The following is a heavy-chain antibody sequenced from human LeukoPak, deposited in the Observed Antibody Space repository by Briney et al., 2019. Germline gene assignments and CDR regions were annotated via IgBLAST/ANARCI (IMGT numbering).Heavy chain of an antibody. Sequence: ASGTLSLTCAVSGGSINTSNWWNWVRQPPGKGLEWIGEMHHSGSTHYNPSLESRVTISVDKSKNLFSLMLSSVTAADTAVYYCASRSSGWFFDHWGQGTLLTVSS. CDR2: MHHSGST. CDR3: ASRSSGWFFDH. D-gene: IGHD6-19*01. CDR1: GGSINTSNW. V-gene: IGHV4-4*02. J-gene: IGHJ4*02.